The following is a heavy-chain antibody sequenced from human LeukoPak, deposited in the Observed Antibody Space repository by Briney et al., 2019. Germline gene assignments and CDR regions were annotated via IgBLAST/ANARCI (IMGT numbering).Heavy chain of an antibody. CDR2: ISGSGGGT. Sequence: GGSLRLSCVGSEFSFTNYAMSWVRQAPGKGLEWVSAISGSGGGTYYAESVKGRFTISRDNSKNTLYLQMNSLRTEDTALYYCAGGTDGNDYWGQGTLVTVSS. CDR1: EFSFTNYA. CDR3: AGGTDGNDY. V-gene: IGHV3-23*01. D-gene: IGHD3/OR15-3a*01. J-gene: IGHJ4*02.